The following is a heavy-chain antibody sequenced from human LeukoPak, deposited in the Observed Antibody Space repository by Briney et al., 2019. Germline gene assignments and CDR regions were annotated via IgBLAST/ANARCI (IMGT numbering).Heavy chain of an antibody. D-gene: IGHD5-18*01. CDR2: ISYDGSNK. CDR3: ERVYGYSYGYGHPGSASPGAFDY. J-gene: IGHJ4*02. CDR1: GFTFSSYA. Sequence: GGSLRLSCAASGFTFSSYAMHWVHQAPGKGLEWVAVISYDGSNKYYADSVKGRFTISRDNSKNTLYLQMNSPRAEDTAVYYCERVYGYSYGYGHPGSASPGAFDYWGQGTLVTVSS. V-gene: IGHV3-30*04.